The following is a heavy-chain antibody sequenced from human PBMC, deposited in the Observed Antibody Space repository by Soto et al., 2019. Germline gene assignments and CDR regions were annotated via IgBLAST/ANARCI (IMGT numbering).Heavy chain of an antibody. CDR3: ARVFWNYEGGGYYFDY. J-gene: IGHJ4*02. Sequence: GGSLRLSCAASGFTVSSNYMSWVRQAPGKGLEWVSVIYSGGSTYYADSVKGRFTISRDNSKNTLYLQMNSLRAEDTAVYYCARVFWNYEGGGYYFDYWGQGTLVTVSS. CDR1: GFTVSSNY. D-gene: IGHD1-7*01. V-gene: IGHV3-66*01. CDR2: IYSGGST.